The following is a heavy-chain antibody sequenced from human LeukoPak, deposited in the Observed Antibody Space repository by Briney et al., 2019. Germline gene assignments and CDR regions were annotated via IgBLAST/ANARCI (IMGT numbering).Heavy chain of an antibody. V-gene: IGHV4-59*01. CDR1: GGSISSYY. CDR2: IYYSGST. J-gene: IGHJ5*02. CDR3: ARANYDFWSGKNWFDP. Sequence: SETLSLTCTVSGGSISSYYWSWVRQPPGKGLEWLGYIYYSGSTNYNPSLKSRVTISVDTSKNQFSLKLSSVTAADTAVYYCARANYDFWSGKNWFDPWGQGTLVTVSS. D-gene: IGHD3-3*01.